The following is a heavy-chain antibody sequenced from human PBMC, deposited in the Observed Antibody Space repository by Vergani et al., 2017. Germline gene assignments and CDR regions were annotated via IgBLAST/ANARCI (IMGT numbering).Heavy chain of an antibody. Sequence: QVQLQESGPGLVKPSETLSLTCSVSGNSMNTYYWTWIRQPPGKGLEWICYIYDSGDTKYNPSLKSRVTMSLDTSKNQFSLTLYSVTAADTAVYYCARGALWWLRQIDSWGQGTLVTGSS. D-gene: IGHD2-21*01. CDR2: IYDSGDT. V-gene: IGHV4-59*01. CDR3: ARGALWWLRQIDS. CDR1: GNSMNTYY. J-gene: IGHJ4*02.